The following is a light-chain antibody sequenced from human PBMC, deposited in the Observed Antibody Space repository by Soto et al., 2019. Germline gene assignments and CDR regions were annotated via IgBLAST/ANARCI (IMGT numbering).Light chain of an antibody. CDR3: QQYGYSPYT. CDR2: RAS. J-gene: IGKJ2*01. V-gene: IGKV3-20*01. Sequence: EVVLTQSPGTLSLSPGERATLSCRASQSVSSYLAWYQHKPGQAPRLLISRASSRATGIPDRFSGSGSGTDFTLTISRLDPEDFAVYYRQQYGYSPYTFGQGTKLEIK. CDR1: QSVSSY.